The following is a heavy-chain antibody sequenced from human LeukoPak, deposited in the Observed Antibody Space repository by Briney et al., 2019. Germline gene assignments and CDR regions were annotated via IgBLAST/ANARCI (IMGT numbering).Heavy chain of an antibody. CDR1: GFTFSSYW. V-gene: IGHV3-7*01. CDR2: IKQDGSDK. D-gene: IGHD6-19*01. CDR3: ARDQGLLVVAGRFGY. J-gene: IGHJ4*02. Sequence: GGSLRLSCAGTGFTFSSYWMSWVRQAPGKGLEWVATIKQDGSDKYYVDSVKGRFTISRDNAKNSLYLQMNSLRAEDTAVYYCARDQGLLVVAGRFGYWGQGTLVTVSS.